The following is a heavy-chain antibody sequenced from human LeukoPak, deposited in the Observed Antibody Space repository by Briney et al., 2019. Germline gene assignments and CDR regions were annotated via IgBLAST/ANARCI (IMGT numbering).Heavy chain of an antibody. Sequence: GGSLRLSCAASGFTFNRFGMHWVRQAPGKGLEWVAVISYDGSKKYYEDSVKGRFIISRDNSKNTLNLQMNSLRAEDTAVYYCARDGATFSGYDWYYYMDVWGKGTTVTVSS. CDR3: ARDGATFSGYDWYYYMDV. J-gene: IGHJ6*03. CDR1: GFTFNRFG. D-gene: IGHD5-12*01. CDR2: ISYDGSKK. V-gene: IGHV3-30*03.